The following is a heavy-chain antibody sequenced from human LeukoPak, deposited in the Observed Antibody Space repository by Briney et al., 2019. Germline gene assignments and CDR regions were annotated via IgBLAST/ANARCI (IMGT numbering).Heavy chain of an antibody. D-gene: IGHD2-21*01. CDR2: IDTSGNSK. J-gene: IGHJ4*02. Sequence: PGGSLRLSCAASGFTFSSYWMHWVRQAPGKGLEWIAYIDTSGNSKYHADSLKGRFTVSRDNAKNSVFLQMDSLRAEDTAVYYCARETINCGGDCFDYWGQGTLVTVSS. V-gene: IGHV3-48*04. CDR1: GFTFSSYW. CDR3: ARETINCGGDCFDY.